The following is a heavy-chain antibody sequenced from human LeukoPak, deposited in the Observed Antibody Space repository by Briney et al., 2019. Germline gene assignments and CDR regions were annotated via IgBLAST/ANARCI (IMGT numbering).Heavy chain of an antibody. CDR2: ISAYNGNT. J-gene: IGHJ6*02. Sequence: GASVKVSCKASGYTFTSYGISWVRQAPGQGLEWMGWISAYNGNTNYAQKLQGRVTMTTDTSTSTAYMELRSLRSDDTAVYYCARDPDVPLLLPGMDVWGQGTTVTVSS. V-gene: IGHV1-18*01. CDR1: GYTFTSYG. CDR3: ARDPDVPLLLPGMDV. D-gene: IGHD2-15*01.